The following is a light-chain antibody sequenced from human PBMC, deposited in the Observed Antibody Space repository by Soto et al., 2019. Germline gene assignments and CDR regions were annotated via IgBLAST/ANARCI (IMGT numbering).Light chain of an antibody. J-gene: IGKJ2*01. CDR3: QQYDKWPHT. CDR1: QNLSRN. Sequence: ELVVTQSPATLSVSPGEGATLSCKASQNLSRNLAWYQLQPGQAPRLLIYGASTRATGIPARFSGSGSGTDFTLTISSLQSEDFAVYYCQQYDKWPHTFGQGTKLEIK. V-gene: IGKV3-15*01. CDR2: GAS.